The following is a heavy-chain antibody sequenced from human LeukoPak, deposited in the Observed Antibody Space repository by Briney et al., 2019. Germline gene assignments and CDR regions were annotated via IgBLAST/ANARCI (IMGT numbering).Heavy chain of an antibody. CDR2: ISWNSGSI. J-gene: IGHJ3*02. Sequence: GRSLRLSCAASGFTFDDYAMHWVRRAPGKGLEWVSGISWNSGSIGYADSVKGRFTISRDNAKNSLYLQMNSLRAEDTALYYCAKDNSYGSGSFDAFDIWGQGTMVTVSS. D-gene: IGHD3-10*01. CDR3: AKDNSYGSGSFDAFDI. V-gene: IGHV3-9*01. CDR1: GFTFDDYA.